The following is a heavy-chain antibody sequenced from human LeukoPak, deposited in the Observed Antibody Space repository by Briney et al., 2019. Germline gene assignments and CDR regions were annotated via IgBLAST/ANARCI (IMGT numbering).Heavy chain of an antibody. Sequence: GASVKVSCKASGYTFTGYYIHWVRQAPGQGLEWMGWITPNSGGTYYAQKFQGRVTMTRDTSTSTVYMEVTRLTSDDTAVYYCARGGDSSGYYPGPHAFDIWGQGTMVTVSS. CDR2: ITPNSGGT. CDR1: GYTFTGYY. CDR3: ARGGDSSGYYPGPHAFDI. D-gene: IGHD3-22*01. J-gene: IGHJ3*02. V-gene: IGHV1-2*02.